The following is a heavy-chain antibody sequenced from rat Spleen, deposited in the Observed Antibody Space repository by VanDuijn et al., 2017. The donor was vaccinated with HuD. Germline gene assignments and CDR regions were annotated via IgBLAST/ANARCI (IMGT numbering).Heavy chain of an antibody. V-gene: IGHV2-15*01. J-gene: IGHJ1*01. D-gene: IGHD1-10*01. CDR2: IWSGGST. CDR1: GFSLTSYG. Sequence: QVQLKESGPGLVQPSRTLSLTCTVSGFSLTSYGVSWVRQPPGKGLEWIAAIWSGGSTYYNSALKSRLSISRDTSKSQVFLKMNSLQTEDTAIYFCTRPNNPYWYFDFWGPGTMVTVSS. CDR3: TRPNNPYWYFDF.